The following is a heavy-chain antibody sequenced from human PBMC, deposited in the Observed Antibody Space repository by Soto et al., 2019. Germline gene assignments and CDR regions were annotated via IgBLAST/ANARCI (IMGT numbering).Heavy chain of an antibody. CDR2: IYYSGNT. J-gene: IGHJ6*02. CDR3: ARDSGIAVRDYYGMDV. D-gene: IGHD6-19*01. CDR1: GGSISSGGYS. V-gene: IGHV4-30-2*05. Sequence: PSETLSLTCAVSGGSISSGGYSWSWIRQPPGKGLEWIGYIYYSGNTYYNPSLRSRVTISVDTSKNQFSLKLSSVTAADTAVYYCARDSGIAVRDYYGMDVWGQGTTVTVSS.